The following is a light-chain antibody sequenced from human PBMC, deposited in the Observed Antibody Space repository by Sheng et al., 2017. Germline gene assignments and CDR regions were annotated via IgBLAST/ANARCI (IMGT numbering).Light chain of an antibody. J-gene: IGLJ3*02. V-gene: IGLV3-21*02. Sequence: SYVLTQPPSVSVAPGQTASITCGGNNIGSKSVHWYRQRPGQAPVLVVYDDSVRPSGIPERFSGFDSGNTATLSISRVEAGDEADYYCQVWDRDTDHWVFGGGTKLTV. CDR2: DDS. CDR1: NIGSKS. CDR3: QVWDRDTDHWV.